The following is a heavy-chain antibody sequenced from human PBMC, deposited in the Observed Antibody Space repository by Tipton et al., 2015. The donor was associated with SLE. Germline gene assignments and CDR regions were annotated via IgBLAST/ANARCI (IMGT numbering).Heavy chain of an antibody. V-gene: IGHV3-33*08. Sequence: SLRLSCAASGFTVSNNHMSWVRQAPGKGLEWVAFIRYDGSNKYYADSVKGRFTISRDNAENSLYLQMNSLRAEDTAVYYCARESEQEAPFHIWGQGTMVTVSS. D-gene: IGHD3-3*01. CDR2: IRYDGSNK. CDR3: ARESEQEAPFHI. J-gene: IGHJ3*02. CDR1: GFTVSNNH.